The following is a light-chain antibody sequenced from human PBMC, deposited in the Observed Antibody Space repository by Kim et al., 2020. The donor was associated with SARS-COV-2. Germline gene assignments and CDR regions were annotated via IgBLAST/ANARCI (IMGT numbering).Light chain of an antibody. CDR3: QQYGNSPYT. V-gene: IGKV3-20*01. J-gene: IGKJ2*01. Sequence: PGERATLSCRASQSVSRNYLAWYQQRPGQAPRLLIYDASTRATGTPDRFSGSGSRTDFTLTISRLEPEVFAVYFCQQYGNSPYTFGQGTKLE. CDR1: QSVSRNY. CDR2: DAS.